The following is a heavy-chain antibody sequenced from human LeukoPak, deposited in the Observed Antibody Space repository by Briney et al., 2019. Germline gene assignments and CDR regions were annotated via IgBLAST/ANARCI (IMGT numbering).Heavy chain of an antibody. D-gene: IGHD3-9*01. V-gene: IGHV4-61*02. J-gene: IGHJ5*02. CDR1: GGSIYSRSNY. Sequence: RTSETLSLTCTVSGGSIYSRSNYWAWIRQPAGKGLEWIGRIYTSGSTYYNPSLKSRVTISVDTSKNQFSLKLSSVTAADTAVYYCARAGILTGRNWFDPWGQGTLVTVSS. CDR2: IYTSGST. CDR3: ARAGILTGRNWFDP.